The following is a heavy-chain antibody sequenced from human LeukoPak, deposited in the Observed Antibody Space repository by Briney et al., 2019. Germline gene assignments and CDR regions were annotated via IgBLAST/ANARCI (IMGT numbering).Heavy chain of an antibody. CDR2: IIPIFGTA. CDR3: ARDHPVTAKVNYYYYMDV. CDR1: GGTFSSYA. Sequence: EASVKVSCKASGGTFSSYAISWVRQAPGQGLEWMGGIIPIFGTANYAQKFQSRVTITTDESTSTAYMELSSLRSEDTAVYYCARDHPVTAKVNYYYYMDVWGKGTTVTVSS. J-gene: IGHJ6*03. D-gene: IGHD2-21*02. V-gene: IGHV1-69*05.